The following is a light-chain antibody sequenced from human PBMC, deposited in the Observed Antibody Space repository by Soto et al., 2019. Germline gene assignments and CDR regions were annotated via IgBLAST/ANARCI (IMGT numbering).Light chain of an antibody. J-gene: IGLJ1*01. CDR2: EVS. CDR3: SSYTTSDTLV. Sequence: QSALTQPASVSGSPGQSITISCTGTSSDIGGYDYVSWYQQHPGKAPKLMIYEVSHRPSGVSNRFSGSKSDNTASLTISGLQAEDESEYYCSSYTTSDTLVFGSGTKVTVL. V-gene: IGLV2-14*01. CDR1: SSDIGGYDY.